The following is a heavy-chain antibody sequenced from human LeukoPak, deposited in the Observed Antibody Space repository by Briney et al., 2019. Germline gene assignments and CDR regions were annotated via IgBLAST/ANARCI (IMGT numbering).Heavy chain of an antibody. J-gene: IGHJ6*03. D-gene: IGHD2-2*01. CDR1: GGSIISSKW. V-gene: IGHV4-4*02. CDR2: IYQTGTT. CDR3: ARDIVVPAAFYYYYYMDV. Sequence: SETLSLTCAVSGGSIISSKWWTWVRQPPGGGLEWIGEIYQTGTTNYNPSLKSRVTMSLDKSQNQFSLMLNSVTAADTAVYYCARDIVVPAAFYYYYYMDVWGKGTTVTVSS.